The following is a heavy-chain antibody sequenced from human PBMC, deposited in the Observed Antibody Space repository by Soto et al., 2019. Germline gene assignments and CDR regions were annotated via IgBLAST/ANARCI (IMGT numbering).Heavy chain of an antibody. V-gene: IGHV4-61*01. Sequence: QVQLQESGPGLVKPSETLSLTCTVSGGSVSSGSYYWSWIGQPRGKGLECIGYIYYSGSTNYNPSLKSRVTISVDTSKNQFSLKLSSVTAADTAVYYCARVSSSWGLVNYFDYWGQGTLVTVSS. CDR3: ARVSSSWGLVNYFDY. CDR1: GGSVSSGSYY. D-gene: IGHD6-13*01. J-gene: IGHJ4*02. CDR2: IYYSGST.